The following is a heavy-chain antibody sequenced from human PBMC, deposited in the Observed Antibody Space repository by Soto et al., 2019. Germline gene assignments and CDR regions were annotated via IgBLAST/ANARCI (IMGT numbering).Heavy chain of an antibody. Sequence: GESLKISCKGSGYNFTSYWISWVRQMPGKGLEWMGRVDPDGSYIKYSPSFQGHVTFSADKSISTAYLQWSSLKASDTAMYYCARHERYSSVWPYYNWFDPWGQGTLVTVSS. CDR1: GYNFTSYW. CDR3: ARHERYSSVWPYYNWFDP. D-gene: IGHD6-19*01. V-gene: IGHV5-10-1*01. J-gene: IGHJ5*02. CDR2: VDPDGSYI.